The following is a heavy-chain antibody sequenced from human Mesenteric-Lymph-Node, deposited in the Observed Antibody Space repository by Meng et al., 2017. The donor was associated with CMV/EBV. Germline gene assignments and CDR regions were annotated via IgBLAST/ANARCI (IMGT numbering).Heavy chain of an antibody. CDR1: GFTFSSYS. D-gene: IGHD2-2*01. J-gene: IGHJ6*02. V-gene: IGHV3-21*01. Sequence: GGSLRLSCAASGFTFSSYSMNWVRQAPGKGLEWVSSISSSSSYIYYADSVKGRFTISRDNAKNSLYLQMSSLRAEDTAVYYCAREYQLHPDYYYYGMDVWGQGTTVTVSS. CDR3: AREYQLHPDYYYYGMDV. CDR2: ISSSSSYI.